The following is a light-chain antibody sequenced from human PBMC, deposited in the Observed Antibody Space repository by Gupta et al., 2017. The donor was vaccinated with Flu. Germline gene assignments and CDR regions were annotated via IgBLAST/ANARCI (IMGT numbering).Light chain of an antibody. J-gene: IGLJ1*01. V-gene: IGLV2-18*02. Sequence: QSALTQPPSVSGSPGQSVTISFTGTSSDVGNYNRVSWYQQPPDTAPKLMIYEVSNRPSGVPDRFSGSKSGNTASLTISGLQAEDEADYYCTSYTSSYTYVFGTGTKVTVL. CDR3: TSYTSSYTYV. CDR2: EVS. CDR1: SSDVGNYNR.